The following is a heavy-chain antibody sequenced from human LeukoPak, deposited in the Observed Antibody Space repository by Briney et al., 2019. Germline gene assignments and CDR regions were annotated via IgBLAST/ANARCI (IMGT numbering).Heavy chain of an antibody. D-gene: IGHD2-2*02. Sequence: SETLSLTCTVSGGSISSYYWSWIRQPPGKGLEWIGYIYYSGSTNYNPSLKSRVTISVDTSKNQFSLKLSSVTAADTAVYYCARDRSYKNYYYYMDVWGKGTTVTVSS. CDR2: IYYSGST. J-gene: IGHJ6*03. V-gene: IGHV4-59*01. CDR3: ARDRSYKNYYYYMDV. CDR1: GGSISSYY.